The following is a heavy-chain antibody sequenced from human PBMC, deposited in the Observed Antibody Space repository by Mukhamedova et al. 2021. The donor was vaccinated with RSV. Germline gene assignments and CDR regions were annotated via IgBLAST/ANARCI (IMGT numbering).Heavy chain of an antibody. CDR3: ARGPLDYLGAFDP. CDR2: IKQDGSEK. V-gene: IGHV3-7*01. D-gene: IGHD3-16*01. J-gene: IGHJ5*02. Sequence: WVSWVRQAPGKGLEWVANIKQDGSEKYYVDSVKGRFTISRDNAKNSLYLQMNSLRAEDTAVYYCARGPLDYLGAFDPWGQGTLVTV. CDR1: W.